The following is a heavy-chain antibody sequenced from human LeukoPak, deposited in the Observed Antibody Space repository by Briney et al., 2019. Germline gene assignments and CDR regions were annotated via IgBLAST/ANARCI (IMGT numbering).Heavy chain of an antibody. CDR3: AKEPPGIAAAGWVFDY. V-gene: IGHV3-23*01. Sequence: PGGSLRLSCAASGFTFSSYAMSWVRQAPGKGLEWVSAISGSGGSTYYADSVKGRFTISRDNSKNTLYLQMNSLRAEDTAVYCCAKEPPGIAAAGWVFDYWGQGTLVTVSS. D-gene: IGHD6-13*01. CDR1: GFTFSSYA. J-gene: IGHJ4*02. CDR2: ISGSGGST.